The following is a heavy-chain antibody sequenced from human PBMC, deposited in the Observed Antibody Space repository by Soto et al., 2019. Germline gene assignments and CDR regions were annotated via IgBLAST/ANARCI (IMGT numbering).Heavy chain of an antibody. Sequence: PGGSLRLSCAASGFTFSSYAMHWVRQAPGKXLEWVAVISYDGSNKYYADSVKGRFTISRDNSKNTLYLQMNSLRAEDTAVYYCARDSGWLVQNYYYYGMDVWGQGTTVTVSS. D-gene: IGHD6-19*01. CDR3: ARDSGWLVQNYYYYGMDV. CDR2: ISYDGSNK. CDR1: GFTFSSYA. J-gene: IGHJ6*02. V-gene: IGHV3-30-3*01.